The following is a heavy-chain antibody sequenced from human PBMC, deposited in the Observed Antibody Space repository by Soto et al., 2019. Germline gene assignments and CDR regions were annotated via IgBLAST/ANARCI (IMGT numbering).Heavy chain of an antibody. V-gene: IGHV2-5*02. J-gene: IGHJ5*02. CDR3: AHRGGVVRGEPNWFDP. D-gene: IGHD3-10*01. CDR2: IYWDDDK. Sequence: QITLKESGPTLLKPTQTLTLTCTFSGFSLTTSGVGVGWIRQPPGKALEWLALIYWDDDKRYSPSLESRLTTTQDTSKNQLVLTMTNMDPVHTATYSCAHRGGVVRGEPNWFDPWGQGTLVTVSS. CDR1: GFSLTTSGVG.